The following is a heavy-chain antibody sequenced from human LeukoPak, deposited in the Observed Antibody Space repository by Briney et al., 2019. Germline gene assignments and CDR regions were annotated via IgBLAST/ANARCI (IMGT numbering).Heavy chain of an antibody. Sequence: PGGSLRLSCAASGFTFSSYGMHWVRQAPGKGLEWVADIWYDGSNKYYADSVKGRFTISRDNSKNTLYLQMNSLRAEDTAVYYCARVDRGYYDYYYGMDVWGQGTTVTVSS. CDR2: IWYDGSNK. CDR1: GFTFSSYG. CDR3: ARVDRGYYDYYYGMDV. J-gene: IGHJ6*02. D-gene: IGHD3-3*01. V-gene: IGHV3-33*01.